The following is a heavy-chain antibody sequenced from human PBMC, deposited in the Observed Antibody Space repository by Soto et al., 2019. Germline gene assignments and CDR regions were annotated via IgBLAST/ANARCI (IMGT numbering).Heavy chain of an antibody. CDR2: LSSSKTYI. Sequence: EVQLVESGGDLVQPGPSLRLSCAASGFSFSSYSMNWVRQAPGKGLEWISYLSSSKTYIWYADSVKGRFTISRDNAKNSLSLQMNSLRDEDTAVYYCVRDSGWAFDIWGLGTMDTVSS. CDR1: GFSFSSYS. V-gene: IGHV3-48*02. CDR3: VRDSGWAFDI. D-gene: IGHD6-19*01. J-gene: IGHJ3*02.